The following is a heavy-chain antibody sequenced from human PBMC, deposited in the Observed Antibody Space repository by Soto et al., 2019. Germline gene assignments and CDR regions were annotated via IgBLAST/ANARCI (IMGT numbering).Heavy chain of an antibody. CDR2: INSSSSYT. V-gene: IGHV3-11*05. CDR1: GFTFSDYD. Sequence: QVQLVESGGGLVKPGGSLRLSCAASGFTFSDYDMSWIRQAPGKGLEWVSYINSSSSYTNYADSVKGRFTISRDNAKNSLYLQMNNLRAEDTAVYYCARIITAAGGRRYFDLWGRGTLVTVSS. D-gene: IGHD6-13*01. J-gene: IGHJ2*01. CDR3: ARIITAAGGRRYFDL.